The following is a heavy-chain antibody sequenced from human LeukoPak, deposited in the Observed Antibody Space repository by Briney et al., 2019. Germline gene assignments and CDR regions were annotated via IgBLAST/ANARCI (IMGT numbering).Heavy chain of an antibody. CDR3: ARDPEPENTQFDY. V-gene: IGHV4-39*07. D-gene: IGHD1-14*01. CDR1: GGSISSSSYY. J-gene: IGHJ4*02. CDR2: IYYSGST. Sequence: SETLSLTCTVSGGSISSSSYYWGWIRQPPGKGLEWIGSIYYSGSTYYNPSLKSRVTISVDTSKNQFSLKLSSVTAADTAVYYCARDPEPENTQFDYWGQGTLVTVSS.